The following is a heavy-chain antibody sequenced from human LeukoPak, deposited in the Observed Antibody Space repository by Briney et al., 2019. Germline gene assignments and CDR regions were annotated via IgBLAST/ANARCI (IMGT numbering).Heavy chain of an antibody. D-gene: IGHD5-24*01. CDR1: GFTFSSYG. CDR2: IWYDGSNK. J-gene: IGHJ4*02. V-gene: IGHV3-33*01. CDR3: ATGGRWLQLGPVFDY. Sequence: QSGGSLRLSCAASGFTFSSYGMHWVRQAPGKGLEWVAVIWYDGSNKYYADSVKGRFTISRDNSKNTLYLQMNSLRAEDTAVYYCATGGRWLQLGPVFDYWGQGTLVTVSS.